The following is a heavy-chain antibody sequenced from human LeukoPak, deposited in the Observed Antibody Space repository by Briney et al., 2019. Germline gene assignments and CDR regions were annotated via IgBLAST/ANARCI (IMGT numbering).Heavy chain of an antibody. J-gene: IGHJ4*02. V-gene: IGHV1-69*13. D-gene: IGHD6-19*01. CDR1: GGTFSSYA. Sequence: SVTVSFKASGGTFSSYAISWVRQAPGQGLEWMGGIIPIFGTANYAQKFQGRVTITADESTRTAYMELSSLRSEDTAVYYCARDRAVAGPFDYWGQGTLVTVAS. CDR3: ARDRAVAGPFDY. CDR2: IIPIFGTA.